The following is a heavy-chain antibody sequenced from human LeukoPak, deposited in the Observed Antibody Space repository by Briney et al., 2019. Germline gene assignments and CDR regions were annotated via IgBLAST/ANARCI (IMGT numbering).Heavy chain of an antibody. Sequence: GGSLRLSCAASGFTFSNYYMTWVRQAPGKGLEWVANIKGDGSEKNYVDSVKGRFTISRDNAENSLHLQMNSLRVDDTAVYYCARDADWKPVDHWGQGTLVTVSS. D-gene: IGHD1-1*01. V-gene: IGHV3-7*03. CDR1: GFTFSNYY. CDR3: ARDADWKPVDH. J-gene: IGHJ4*02. CDR2: IKGDGSEK.